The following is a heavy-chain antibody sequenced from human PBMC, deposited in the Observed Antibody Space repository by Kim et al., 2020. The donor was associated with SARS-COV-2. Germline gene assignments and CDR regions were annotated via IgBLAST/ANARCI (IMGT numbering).Heavy chain of an antibody. J-gene: IGHJ4*02. Sequence: SETLSLTCAVYGGSFNGFWFAWIRQPPGKGLEWIGEVHHGGDTNYNSSLKSGVTMSVDTSKNQFSHNLNSVTAADTAMFLCTRGRDNDWTTGDYWGQGALVTVST. V-gene: IGHV4-34*01. CDR3: TRGRDNDWTTGDY. CDR1: GGSFNGFW. CDR2: VHHGGDT. D-gene: IGHD3-9*01.